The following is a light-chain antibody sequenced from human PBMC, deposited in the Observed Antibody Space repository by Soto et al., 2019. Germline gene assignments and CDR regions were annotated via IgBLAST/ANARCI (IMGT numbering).Light chain of an antibody. Sequence: EVVLTQSPGTLSLSPGERVTLSCRASQSVASSYLAWYQQKPGRAPRLLFYSASSRATGIPDRFSGSGSGTDFTLTISRLEPEDFAVYYCQQYNIWPPYTFGQGTKLEIK. CDR3: QQYNIWPPYT. V-gene: IGKV3-20*01. CDR1: QSVASSY. CDR2: SAS. J-gene: IGKJ2*01.